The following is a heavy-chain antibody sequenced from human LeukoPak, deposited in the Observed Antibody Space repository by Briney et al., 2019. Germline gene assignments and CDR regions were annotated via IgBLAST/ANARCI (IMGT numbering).Heavy chain of an antibody. CDR2: MNPNSGNT. CDR1: GYTFTSYD. J-gene: IGHJ4*02. CDR3: ARGFKDKLMATIGSDFDY. D-gene: IGHD5-24*01. Sequence: GASVKVSCKASGYTFTSYDINWERQATGQGLEWMGWMNPNSGNTGYAQKFQGRVTMTRNTSISTAYMELSSLRSEDTAVYYCARGFKDKLMATIGSDFDYWGQGTLVTVSS. V-gene: IGHV1-8*01.